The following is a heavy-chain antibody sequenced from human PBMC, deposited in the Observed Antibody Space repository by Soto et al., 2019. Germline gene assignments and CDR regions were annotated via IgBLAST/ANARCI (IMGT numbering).Heavy chain of an antibody. J-gene: IGHJ4*02. CDR2: ISGSGSTI. CDR1: GFTFSDYY. CDR3: ARYRTGDYGDYAGDY. V-gene: IGHV3-11*01. Sequence: GGSLRLSCAASGFTFSDYYMSWIRQAPGKGLEWVSYISGSGSTIYYADSVKGRFTFSRDNAKNSLYLQMNSLRAEDTAVYYCARYRTGDYGDYAGDYWGQGTLVTVSS. D-gene: IGHD4-17*01.